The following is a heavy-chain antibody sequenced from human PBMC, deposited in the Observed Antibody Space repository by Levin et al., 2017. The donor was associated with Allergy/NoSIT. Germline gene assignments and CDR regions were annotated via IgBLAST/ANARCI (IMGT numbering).Heavy chain of an antibody. CDR3: ARDRRFLEWLLWRGGYGMDV. CDR1: GYTFTSYY. CDR2: INPSGGST. V-gene: IGHV1-46*01. D-gene: IGHD3-3*01. J-gene: IGHJ6*02. Sequence: ASVKVSCKASGYTFTSYYMHWVRQAPGQGLEWMGIINPSGGSTSYAQKFQGRVTMTRDTSTSTVYMELSSLRSEDTAVYYCARDRRFLEWLLWRGGYGMDVWGQGTTVTVSS.